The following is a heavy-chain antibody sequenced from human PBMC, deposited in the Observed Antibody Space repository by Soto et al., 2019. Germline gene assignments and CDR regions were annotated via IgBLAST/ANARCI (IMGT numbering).Heavy chain of an antibody. V-gene: IGHV1-18*01. Sequence: GASVKVSCKASGYTISSYGISWVRQAPGQGLEWMGWISAYNGDTNYAQKFQGRVTMTTDTSTSTAYMGLRSLRSDDTAVYYCARDRERYCSGGTCYWDPDYWGQGILVTVSS. CDR3: ARDRERYCSGGTCYWDPDY. CDR2: ISAYNGDT. CDR1: GYTISSYG. D-gene: IGHD2-15*01. J-gene: IGHJ4*01.